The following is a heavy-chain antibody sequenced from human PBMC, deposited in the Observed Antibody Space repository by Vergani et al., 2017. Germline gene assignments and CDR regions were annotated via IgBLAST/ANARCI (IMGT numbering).Heavy chain of an antibody. CDR1: GYSISSGYY. CDR3: ARSRQQLVRGYNWFDP. J-gene: IGHJ5*02. CDR2: IYHSGST. V-gene: IGHV4-38-2*01. D-gene: IGHD6-13*01. Sequence: QVQLQESGPGLVKPSETLSLTCAVSGYSISSGYYWGWIRQPPGKGLEWIGSIYHSGSTYYNPSLKSRVTISVDTSKNQFSLKLSSMTAADTAVYYCARSRQQLVRGYNWFDPWGQGTLVTVSS.